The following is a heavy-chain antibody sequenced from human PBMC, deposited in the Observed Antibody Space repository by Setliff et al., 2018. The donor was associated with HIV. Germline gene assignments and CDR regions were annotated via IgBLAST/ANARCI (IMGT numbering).Heavy chain of an antibody. D-gene: IGHD2-21*02. CDR1: GFSFSDYL. V-gene: IGHV3-7*01. CDR2: IKQDGSEK. J-gene: IGHJ4*02. CDR3: ARDVMLRVVVTATYYFDY. Sequence: PGGSLRLSCAASGFSFSDYLMGWVRQTPGKGLEWAANIKQDGSEKYYVDSVKGRFTISRDNAKNSLYLQMNSLRAEDTAVYYCARDVMLRVVVTATYYFDYWGQGTLVTVSS.